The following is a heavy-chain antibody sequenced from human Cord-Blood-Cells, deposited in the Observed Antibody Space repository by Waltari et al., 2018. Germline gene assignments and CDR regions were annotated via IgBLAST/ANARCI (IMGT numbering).Heavy chain of an antibody. V-gene: IGHV3-53*01. J-gene: IGHJ2*01. CDR1: GFTVSSNY. CDR3: ARVAARLYWYFDL. CDR2: IYSGGST. Sequence: EVQLVESGGGLLQPGGSLRLSCAASGFTVSSNYMSRVRQAPGKGLEWVSVIYSGGSTYYADSLKGRFTISRDNSKNTLYLQMNSLRAEDTAVYYCARVAARLYWYFDLWGRGTLVTVSS. D-gene: IGHD6-6*01.